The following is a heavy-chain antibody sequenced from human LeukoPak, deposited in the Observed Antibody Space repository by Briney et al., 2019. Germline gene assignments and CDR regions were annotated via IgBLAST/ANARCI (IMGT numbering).Heavy chain of an antibody. V-gene: IGHV1-24*01. CDR3: ATGALYCSGGSCYPQGFDY. J-gene: IGHJ4*02. D-gene: IGHD2-15*01. Sequence: GASVNVSCTVSGYTLTELSMHRVRQAPGKGLEWMGGFDPEDGETIYAQKFQGRVTMTEDTSTDTAYMELSSLRSEDTAVYYCATGALYCSGGSCYPQGFDYWGQGTLVTVSS. CDR1: GYTLTELS. CDR2: FDPEDGET.